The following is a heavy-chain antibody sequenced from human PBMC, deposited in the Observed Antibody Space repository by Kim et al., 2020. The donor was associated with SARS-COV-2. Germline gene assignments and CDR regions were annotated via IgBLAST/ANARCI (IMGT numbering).Heavy chain of an antibody. CDR1: GFTFSRDW. CDR3: AGEDHGGPEY. CDR2: INSDGGIT. Sequence: GGSLRLSCVGSGFTFSRDWTHWVRQAPGKGLVWVSSINSDGGITRYADSVKGRFTSSRDNAKNTVYLQMNSLRVEDTAVYFCAGEDHGGPEYWGQGTLVTVSS. J-gene: IGHJ4*02. D-gene: IGHD4-17*01. V-gene: IGHV3-74*01.